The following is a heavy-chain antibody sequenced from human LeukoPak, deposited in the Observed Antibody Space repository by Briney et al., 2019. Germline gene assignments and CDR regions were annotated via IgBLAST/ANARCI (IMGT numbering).Heavy chain of an antibody. J-gene: IGHJ4*02. V-gene: IGHV4-34*01. CDR1: GGSFSGYY. D-gene: IGHD2-15*01. CDR2: IDHGGST. CDR3: ARGQTASVVAATPFDF. Sequence: PSETLSLTCAVYGGSFSGYYWSWIRQPPGKGLEWIGEIDHGGSTSYNPSLKSRVTISVDTSKNQFSLKLSSVTAADTAVYYCARGQTASVVAATPFDFWGQGTLVTVSS.